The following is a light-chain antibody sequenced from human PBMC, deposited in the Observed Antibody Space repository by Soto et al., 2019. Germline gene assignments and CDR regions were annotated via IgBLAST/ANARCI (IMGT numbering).Light chain of an antibody. V-gene: IGKV1-33*01. CDR3: QQYDNLPYT. CDR2: DAS. Sequence: DIQMTQSPSSLSASVGDRVTITCQASQDIRDYLNWYQQKPGKAPKLLIYDASNLETGVPSRFSGSGSGADFTFTISSLQPEDVATYYCQQYDNLPYTFGQGTKLKIK. CDR1: QDIRDY. J-gene: IGKJ2*01.